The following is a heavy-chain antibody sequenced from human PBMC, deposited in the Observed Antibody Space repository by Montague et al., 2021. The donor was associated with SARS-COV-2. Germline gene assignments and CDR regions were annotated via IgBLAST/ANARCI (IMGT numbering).Heavy chain of an antibody. D-gene: IGHD1-26*01. CDR3: AKDSGSSMDYYYGMDV. Sequence: SLRLSCAASGFTFSSYAMSWVRQAPGKGLEWVSAMSGSGGSTYYADSVKGRFTISRDNSKNTLYLQMNSLRAEDTAVYYCAKDSGSSMDYYYGMDVWGQGTTVTVS. J-gene: IGHJ6*02. V-gene: IGHV3-23*01. CDR2: MSGSGGST. CDR1: GFTFSSYA.